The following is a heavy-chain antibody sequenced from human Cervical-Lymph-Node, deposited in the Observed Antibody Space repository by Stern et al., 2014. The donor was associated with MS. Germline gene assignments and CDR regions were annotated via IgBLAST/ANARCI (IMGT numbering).Heavy chain of an antibody. CDR1: RFSISDYA. D-gene: IGHD2-15*01. J-gene: IGHJ6*02. V-gene: IGHV3-30-3*01. Sequence: VQLVESGGDVVQPGRSLRLSCAASRFSISDYAMHWVRQAPGKGLEWVATISYDGSSKRHADSATGRFTISRDNLKNTVHVQMNSLRAEDTAVYYCTREDCSGGSCRGMDVWGQGTTVTVSS. CDR2: ISYDGSSK. CDR3: TREDCSGGSCRGMDV.